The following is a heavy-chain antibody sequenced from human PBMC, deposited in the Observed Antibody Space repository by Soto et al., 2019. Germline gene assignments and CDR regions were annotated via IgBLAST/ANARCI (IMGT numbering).Heavy chain of an antibody. CDR1: GFTFSDYG. J-gene: IGHJ4*02. Sequence: QVQLVESGGGVVQPGRSLRLSCAASGFTFSDYGMHWVRQAPGKGLEWVAVISYDGSYKYYADPVKGRFTISRDNSKNTLYLQMNSLSPEDTAVYYCAKWSGGFDYWGQGTLVTVSS. V-gene: IGHV3-30*18. CDR2: ISYDGSYK. CDR3: AKWSGGFDY.